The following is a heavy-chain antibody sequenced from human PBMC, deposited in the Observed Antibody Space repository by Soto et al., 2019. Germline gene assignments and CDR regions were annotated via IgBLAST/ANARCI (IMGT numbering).Heavy chain of an antibody. Sequence: QVNLVQSGAEVKKPGSSGKVSCKASGGSFRNYIFAWVRQAPGQGLEWMGGTIPMFATAQYAQKLQGRVTITADESTSTVYMDLTSLRSDDTAVYYCARGLFGQQWLVGFDTWGQGTLVNVSS. V-gene: IGHV1-69*01. CDR3: ARGLFGQQWLVGFDT. J-gene: IGHJ4*02. CDR1: GGSFRNYI. D-gene: IGHD6-19*01. CDR2: TIPMFATA.